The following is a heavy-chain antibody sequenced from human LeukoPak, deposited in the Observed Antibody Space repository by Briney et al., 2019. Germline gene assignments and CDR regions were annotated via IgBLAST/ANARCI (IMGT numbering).Heavy chain of an antibody. CDR2: ISYDGSNK. CDR3: AREGQQLVRPFDY. J-gene: IGHJ4*02. CDR1: GFTFSSYA. Sequence: PGGSLRLSCAASGFTFSSYAMHWVRQAPGKGLEWVAVISYDGSNKYYADPVKGRFTISRDNSKNTLYLQMNSLRAEDTAVYYCAREGQQLVRPFDYWGQGTLVTVSS. V-gene: IGHV3-30-3*01. D-gene: IGHD6-13*01.